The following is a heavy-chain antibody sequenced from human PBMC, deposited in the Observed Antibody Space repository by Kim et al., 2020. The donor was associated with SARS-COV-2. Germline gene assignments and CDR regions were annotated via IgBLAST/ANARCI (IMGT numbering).Heavy chain of an antibody. J-gene: IGHJ2*01. CDR3: AKDLEQWLVHGWYFDL. V-gene: IGHV3-30*02. Sequence: DAVKGRYTISRDNSKNTLYLQMNSLRAEDTAVYYCAKDLEQWLVHGWYFDLWGRGTLVTVSS. D-gene: IGHD6-19*01.